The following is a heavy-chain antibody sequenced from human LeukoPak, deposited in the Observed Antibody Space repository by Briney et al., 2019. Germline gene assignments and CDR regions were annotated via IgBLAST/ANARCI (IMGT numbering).Heavy chain of an antibody. D-gene: IGHD6-13*01. CDR3: ARAPRSSIDNLFDY. Sequence: PSETLSLTCTVSGGSISSSSYYWGWIRQPPGKGLEWIGSIYYSGSTYYNPSLKSRVTISVDTSKNQFSLKLSSVTAADTAVYYCARAPRSSIDNLFDYWGQGTLVTVSS. V-gene: IGHV4-39*07. CDR1: GGSISSSSYY. CDR2: IYYSGST. J-gene: IGHJ4*02.